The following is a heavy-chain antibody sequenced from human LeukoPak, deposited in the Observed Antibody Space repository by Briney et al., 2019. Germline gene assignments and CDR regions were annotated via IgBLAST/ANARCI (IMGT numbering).Heavy chain of an antibody. D-gene: IGHD2/OR15-2a*01. J-gene: IGHJ6*02. CDR1: GFTFSSYE. V-gene: IGHV3-48*03. Sequence: GGSLTLSCAASGFTFSSYEMNWVRQAPGKGLEWVSYIASGGGANRFYSESVKGRFTISRDNAKNSLYLHMNSLRAEDTGVYYCARIGTTTRGPAGLDVWGQGTTVTVSS. CDR3: ARIGTTTRGPAGLDV. CDR2: IASGGGANR.